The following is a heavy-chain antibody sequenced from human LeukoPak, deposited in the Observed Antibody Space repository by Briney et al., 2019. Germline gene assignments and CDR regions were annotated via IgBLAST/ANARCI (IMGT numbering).Heavy chain of an antibody. D-gene: IGHD5-12*01. J-gene: IGHJ6*02. Sequence: GGSLRLSWAASGFTFDDYAMHWVRQAPGKGLEWVSGFSWNSGSIGYADSVKGRFTISRDNAKNSLYLQMNSLRAEDTALYYCAKEEVATLDYYYYGMDVWGQGTTVTVSS. CDR1: GFTFDDYA. CDR3: AKEEVATLDYYYYGMDV. CDR2: FSWNSGSI. V-gene: IGHV3-9*01.